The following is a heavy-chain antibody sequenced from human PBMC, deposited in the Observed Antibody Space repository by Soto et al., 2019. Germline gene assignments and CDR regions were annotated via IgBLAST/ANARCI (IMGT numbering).Heavy chain of an antibody. V-gene: IGHV4-4*02. J-gene: IGHJ5*02. CDR1: GGSISSSNW. CDR3: AVGLGYCSGGSCYSGWFDP. D-gene: IGHD2-15*01. Sequence: QVQLQESGPGLVKPSGTLSLTCAVPGGSISSSNWWSWVRQPPGKGLEWIGEIYHSGSTNYNPSLKSRVTISVDKSKNQFSLKLSSVTAADTAVYYCAVGLGYCSGGSCYSGWFDPWGQGTLVTVSS. CDR2: IYHSGST.